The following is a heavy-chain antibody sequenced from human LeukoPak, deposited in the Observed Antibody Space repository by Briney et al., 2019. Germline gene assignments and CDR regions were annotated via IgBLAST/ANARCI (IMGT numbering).Heavy chain of an antibody. CDR2: INHSGST. D-gene: IGHD3-22*01. Sequence: SETLSLTCAVYGGSFSGYYWSWIRQPPGKGLEWIGEINHSGSTNYNPSLKSRVTISVGTSKNQFSLKLSSVTAADTAVYYCARGLTTDVEYYYDSSGYYRYYFDYWGQGTLVTVSS. J-gene: IGHJ4*02. CDR3: ARGLTTDVEYYYDSSGYYRYYFDY. CDR1: GGSFSGYY. V-gene: IGHV4-34*01.